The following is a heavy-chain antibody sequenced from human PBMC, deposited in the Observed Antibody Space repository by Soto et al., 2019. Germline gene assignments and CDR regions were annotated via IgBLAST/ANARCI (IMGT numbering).Heavy chain of an antibody. D-gene: IGHD6-19*01. CDR3: ATGSSGWFDY. CDR1: GGSISSGGYS. J-gene: IGHJ4*02. V-gene: IGHV4-30-2*01. Sequence: SETLSLTCAVSGGSISSGGYSWSWIRQPPGKGLEWIGYIYHSGSTYYNSSLKSRVTISVDTSKNQFSLKLSSVTAADTAVYYCATGSSGWFDYWGQGTLVTVSS. CDR2: IYHSGST.